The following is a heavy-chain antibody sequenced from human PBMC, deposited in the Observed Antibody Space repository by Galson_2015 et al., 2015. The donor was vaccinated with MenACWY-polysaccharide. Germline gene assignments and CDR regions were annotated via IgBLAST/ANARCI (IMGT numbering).Heavy chain of an antibody. V-gene: IGHV3-21*06. D-gene: IGHD2-2*02. J-gene: IGHJ4*02. Sequence: SLRLSCAASGFTFSSYSMNWVRQAPGKGLEWVSSISSSRPYINYADSVRGRFTISRDNAKNSLYLQMNSLTAEDTAIYYCARGCLGDTSCYKKGTSDYWGQGTLVTVSS. CDR2: ISSSRPYI. CDR3: ARGCLGDTSCYKKGTSDY. CDR1: GFTFSSYS.